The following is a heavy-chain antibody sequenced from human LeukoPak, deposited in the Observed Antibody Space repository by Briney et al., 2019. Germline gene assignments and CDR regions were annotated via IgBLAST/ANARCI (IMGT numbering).Heavy chain of an antibody. CDR2: SSAYNGNT. CDR3: ARDGGVGGYYYYCYRYV. J-gene: IGHJ6*03. CDR1: GYTFTSYG. V-gene: IGHV1-18*01. D-gene: IGHD2-8*02. Sequence: WASVKVSCTVSGYTFTSYGYSWVRKGPGQGLELMGWSSAYNGNTNYTQKLQGRVTMTTDTSTSTAYLELRSLRSDDTAVYYCARDGGVGGYYYYCYRYVWGKGTTVTVSS.